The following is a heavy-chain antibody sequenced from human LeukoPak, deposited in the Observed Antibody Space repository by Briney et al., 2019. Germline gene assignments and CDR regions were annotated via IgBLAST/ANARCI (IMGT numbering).Heavy chain of an antibody. CDR1: GYTFTGYY. V-gene: IGHV1-2*02. CDR2: INPNSGGT. D-gene: IGHD3-3*01. Sequence: ASVKVSCKASGYTFTGYYMHWVRQAPGQGLEWMGWINPNSGGTNYAQKFQGRVTMTRDTSISTAYMELSRLRSDDTAVYCCASLSSKSPRNFWSGYYPYWGQGTLVTVSS. J-gene: IGHJ4*02. CDR3: ASLSSKSPRNFWSGYYPY.